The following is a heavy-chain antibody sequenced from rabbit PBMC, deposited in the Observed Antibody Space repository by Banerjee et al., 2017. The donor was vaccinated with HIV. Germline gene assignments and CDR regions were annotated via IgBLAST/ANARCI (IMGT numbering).Heavy chain of an antibody. V-gene: IGHV1S7*01. CDR1: GFDFSSYY. D-gene: IGHD1-1*01. CDR2: IDPVFGST. J-gene: IGHJ6*01. CDR3: ARAINGYIALSL. Sequence: QLVESGGGLVQPGGSLKLSCKASGFDFSSYYMSWVRQAPGKGLEWIGYIDPVFGSTYYANWVNGRFTASSDNAQNTVDLQMTSLTAADTATYFCARAINGYIALSLWGPGTLVTVS.